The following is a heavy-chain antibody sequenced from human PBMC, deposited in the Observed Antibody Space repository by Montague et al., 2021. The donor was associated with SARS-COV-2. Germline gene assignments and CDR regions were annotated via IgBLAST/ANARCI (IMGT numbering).Heavy chain of an antibody. D-gene: IGHD2-15*01. CDR2: INHSGST. CDR3: ARRGLGYCSGGSCPNAFDI. J-gene: IGHJ3*02. Sequence: SETLSLTCTVSGGSISSSSYYWGWIRQPPGKGLEWIGEINHSGSTNYNPSLKSRVTISVDTSKNQFSLKLSSVTAADTAVYYWARRGLGYCSGGSCPNAFDIWGQGTMVTVSS. CDR1: GGSISSSSYY. V-gene: IGHV4-39*07.